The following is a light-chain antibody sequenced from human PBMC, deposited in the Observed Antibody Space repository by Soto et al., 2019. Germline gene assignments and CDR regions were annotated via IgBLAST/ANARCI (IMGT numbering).Light chain of an antibody. CDR2: GAS. V-gene: IGKV3-20*01. CDR1: QSVSSNY. CDR3: QHYGSSPFT. J-gene: IGKJ3*01. Sequence: EIVLTQSPGTLSLSPGERATLSCRAGQSVSSNYLAWYQQKPGQAPRLLVYGASIRATGIPDRFSGSGSGTDLTLTIIRVEPEDFTVYYCQHYGSSPFTFGPGTRVDIK.